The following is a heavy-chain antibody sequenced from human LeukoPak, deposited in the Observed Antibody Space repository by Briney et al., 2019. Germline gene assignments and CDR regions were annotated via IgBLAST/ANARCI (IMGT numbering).Heavy chain of an antibody. CDR1: GFTSSDYY. Sequence: GSLRLSCAASGFTSSDYYMTWLRQAPGKGLEWLSYISNSGSTVFYADSVKGRFTVSRDNAKRSLYLQIESLRDDDTAVYHCALGTINKDFYFGMDVWGQGTTVTVSS. CDR3: ALGTINKDFYFGMDV. J-gene: IGHJ6*02. D-gene: IGHD2-8*01. V-gene: IGHV3-11*01. CDR2: ISNSGSTV.